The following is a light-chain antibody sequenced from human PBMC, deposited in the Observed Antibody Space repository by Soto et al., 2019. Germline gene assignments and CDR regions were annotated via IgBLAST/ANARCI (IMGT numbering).Light chain of an antibody. CDR2: DVS. Sequence: DIQMTQSPSSLSASVGDRVTITCRATQNISNYLNWYQQKPGKAPKLLIYDVSRLESGVPSRFSGSGSGTEFTLTISSLQPDDFATYYCQQSYSTPYTFGQGTKVDIK. V-gene: IGKV1-39*01. CDR1: QNISNY. CDR3: QQSYSTPYT. J-gene: IGKJ2*01.